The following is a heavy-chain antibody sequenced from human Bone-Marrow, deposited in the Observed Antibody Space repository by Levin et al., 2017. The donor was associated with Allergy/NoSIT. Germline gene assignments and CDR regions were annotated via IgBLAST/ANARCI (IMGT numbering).Heavy chain of an antibody. CDR3: ARENIDTAGGYSYYGLDV. V-gene: IGHV3-53*01. CDR1: GFTITKTY. CDR2: LYSGGST. D-gene: IGHD5-18*01. Sequence: HSGGSLRLSCAASGFTITKTYMTWVRQAPGKGLEWVSALYSGGSTFYAESVRGRFRVSRDSSMNTLYLQMNSLRAEDTAVYYCARENIDTAGGYSYYGLDVWGQGTAVTVSS. J-gene: IGHJ6*02.